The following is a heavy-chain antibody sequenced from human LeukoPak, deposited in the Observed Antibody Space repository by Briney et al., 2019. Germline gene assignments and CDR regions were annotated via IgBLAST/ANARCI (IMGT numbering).Heavy chain of an antibody. CDR3: ARGPKRQLNSEDIVVVPAATQDFQH. V-gene: IGHV1-8*03. CDR2: MNPNSGNT. CDR1: GYTFTSYG. Sequence: GASVKVSCKASGYTFTSYGISWVRQAPGQGLEWMGWMNPNSGNTGYAQKFQGRVTITRNTSISTAYMELSSLRSEDTAVYYCARGPKRQLNSEDIVVVPAATQDFQHWGQGTLVTVSS. J-gene: IGHJ1*01. D-gene: IGHD2-2*01.